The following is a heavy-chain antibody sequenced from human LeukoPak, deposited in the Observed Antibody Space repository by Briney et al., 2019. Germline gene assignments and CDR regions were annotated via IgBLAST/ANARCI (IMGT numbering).Heavy chain of an antibody. CDR3: ARGGDYGGNSLDP. CDR2: IIPIVGIA. D-gene: IGHD4-23*01. CDR1: GGTFSSYA. V-gene: IGHV1-69*04. Sequence: ASVKVSCKASGGTFSSYAISWVRQAPGQGLEWMGRIIPIVGIANYAQKFQGRVTITADKSTSTAYMELSGLRSEDTAVYYCARGGDYGGNSLDPWGQGTLVTVSS. J-gene: IGHJ5*02.